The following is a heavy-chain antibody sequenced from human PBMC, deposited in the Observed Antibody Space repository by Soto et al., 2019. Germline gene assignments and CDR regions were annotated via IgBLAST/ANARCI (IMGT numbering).Heavy chain of an antibody. CDR2: ISSSSSTI. D-gene: IGHD1-26*01. CDR3: ARDKRVGATKGTRAQTFDY. V-gene: IGHV3-48*02. CDR1: GFTFSSYS. J-gene: IGHJ4*02. Sequence: GGSLRLSCAASGFTFSSYSMNWVRQAPGKGLEWVSYISSSSSTIYYADSVKGRFTISRDNAKNSLYLQMNSLRDEDTAVYYCARDKRVGATKGTRAQTFDYWGQGTLVTVSS.